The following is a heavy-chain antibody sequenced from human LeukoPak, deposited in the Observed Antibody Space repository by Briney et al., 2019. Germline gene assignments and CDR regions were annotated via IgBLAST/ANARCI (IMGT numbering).Heavy chain of an antibody. CDR2: MSYDGSNK. D-gene: IGHD1-14*01. J-gene: IGHJ4*02. V-gene: IGHV3-30-3*01. CDR3: ARDPEGFDY. Sequence: GGSLRLSCAASGFTFSSYAMHWVRQAPGKGLEWVVVMSYDGSNKYYADSVKGRFTISRDNSKNTLYLQMNSLRAEDTAVYYCARDPEGFDYWGQGTLVTVSS. CDR1: GFTFSSYA.